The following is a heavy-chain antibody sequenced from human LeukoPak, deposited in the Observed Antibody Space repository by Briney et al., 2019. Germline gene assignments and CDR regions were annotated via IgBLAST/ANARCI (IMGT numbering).Heavy chain of an antibody. Sequence: SETLSLTCTVSGGSISSYYWSWIRQPPGKGLEWIGYIYYSGSTNYNPSLKSRVTISVDTSKNQFSLKLSSVTAADTAVYYCARDYGSGSYDYWGQGTLVTVSS. CDR3: ARDYGSGSYDY. J-gene: IGHJ4*02. CDR1: GGSISSYY. D-gene: IGHD3-10*01. CDR2: IYYSGST. V-gene: IGHV4-59*12.